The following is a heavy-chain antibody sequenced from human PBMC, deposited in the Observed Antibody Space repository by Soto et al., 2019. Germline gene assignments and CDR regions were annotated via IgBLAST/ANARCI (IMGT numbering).Heavy chain of an antibody. CDR1: GGSVNSYY. D-gene: IGHD1-26*01. V-gene: IGHV4-59*08. CDR3: ARQRPTDGRWEFANYYGMDV. CDR2: IFYSGST. Sequence: SETLSLTCTVSGGSVNSYYWSWIRQPPGKGLEWIGYIFYSGSTKSNPSLKSRVTMSVDMSKNQFSLKLSSVTAADTAVYYCARQRPTDGRWEFANYYGMDVWGQGTPVTVSS. J-gene: IGHJ6*02.